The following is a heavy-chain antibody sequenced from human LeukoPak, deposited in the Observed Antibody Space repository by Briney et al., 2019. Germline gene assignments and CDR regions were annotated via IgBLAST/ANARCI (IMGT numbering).Heavy chain of an antibody. CDR3: ARDGAPGDRYDFWSGYRVFDY. CDR1: GFPFSGYG. V-gene: IGHV3-30*19. D-gene: IGHD3-3*01. CDR2: ISYDGSNK. Sequence: GGSLRLSCAASGFPFSGYGMHWVRQAPGKGLEWVAVISYDGSNKYYADSVKGRFTISRDNSKNTLYLQMNSLRAEDTAVYYCARDGAPGDRYDFWSGYRVFDYWGQGTLVTVSS. J-gene: IGHJ4*02.